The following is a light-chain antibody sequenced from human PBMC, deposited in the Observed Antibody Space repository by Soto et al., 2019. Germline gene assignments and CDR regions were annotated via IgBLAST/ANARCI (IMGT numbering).Light chain of an antibody. CDR2: DVS. Sequence: QSALTQPASVSGSPGQSITISCTGTSSDVGVYDFVSWYQQHPGKAPKLMIYDVSNRPAGVSNRFSGSKSGNTASLTISGFQAEDEADYYCSSYTTSPTRLFGGGTKLTVL. V-gene: IGLV2-14*03. J-gene: IGLJ3*02. CDR1: SSDVGVYDF. CDR3: SSYTTSPTRL.